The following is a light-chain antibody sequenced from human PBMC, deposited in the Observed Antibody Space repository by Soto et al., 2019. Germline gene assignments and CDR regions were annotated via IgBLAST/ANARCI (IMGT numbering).Light chain of an antibody. CDR3: ETWDDTLNGVV. CDR2: YDD. V-gene: IGLV1-36*01. J-gene: IGLJ3*02. CDR1: TSNIGNNA. Sequence: QSVLTQSPSVSGAPRQRVTITCSGSTSNIGNNAVSWYQQLPGEAPKLLLYYDDLLSSGVSDRFSASKSGTSASLAISGLQSEDEADYYCETWDDTLNGVVFGEGTKLTVL.